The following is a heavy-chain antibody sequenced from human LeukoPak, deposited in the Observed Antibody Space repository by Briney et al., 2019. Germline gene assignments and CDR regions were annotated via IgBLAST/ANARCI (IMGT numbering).Heavy chain of an antibody. J-gene: IGHJ6*03. V-gene: IGHV1-46*01. Sequence: ASVKVSCKASGYTFTSYYMHWVRQAPGQGLEWMGIINPSGGSTSYAQKFQGRVTMIRDMSTSTVYMELSSLRSEDTAVYYCARSMGDYCSSTSCLYYYYYYYMDVWGKGTTVTVSS. CDR1: GYTFTSYY. D-gene: IGHD2-2*01. CDR2: INPSGGST. CDR3: ARSMGDYCSSTSCLYYYYYYYMDV.